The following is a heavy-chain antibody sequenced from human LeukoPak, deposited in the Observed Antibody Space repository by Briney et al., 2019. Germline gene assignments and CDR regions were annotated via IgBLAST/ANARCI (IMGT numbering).Heavy chain of an antibody. V-gene: IGHV1-18*04. CDR3: ARDEGRSGWRFDY. CDR2: ISGYNGNT. Sequence: SVKVSCKASGYTFTNYGISWVRQAPGQGLEWMGWISGYNGNTNYAQKFQGRVTMTTDTSTSTAYMDLRSLRSDDTAVYYCARDEGRSGWRFDYWGQGTLVTVSS. D-gene: IGHD6-19*01. CDR1: GYTFTNYG. J-gene: IGHJ4*02.